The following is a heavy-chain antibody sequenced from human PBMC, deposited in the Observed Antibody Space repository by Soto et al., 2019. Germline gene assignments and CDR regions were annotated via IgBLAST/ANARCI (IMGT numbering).Heavy chain of an antibody. Sequence: QVQLVQSGAEVKKPGASVKGSCKASGYTFTSYSIHWVRQAPGQGLEWIGWINTDNGDAKYSQKFQGRVTINRDTSATPAYMEVSSLRSEDTAVYYCARDQGYVVYWGLGTLVTVSS. CDR3: ARDQGYVVY. CDR1: GYTFTSYS. CDR2: INTDNGDA. J-gene: IGHJ4*03. V-gene: IGHV1-3*04.